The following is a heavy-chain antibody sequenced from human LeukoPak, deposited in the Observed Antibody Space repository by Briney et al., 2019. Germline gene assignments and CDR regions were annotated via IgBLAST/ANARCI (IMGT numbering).Heavy chain of an antibody. CDR3: ASGGYSSGWYGSFDI. V-gene: IGHV4-39*01. D-gene: IGHD6-19*01. Sequence: SETLSLTCTVSGASISSSDYYLGWIRQPPPKGLEWLGSLYSGGLTYYNPSLKSRVTISVDTSKNQFSLKVTSVTAADTAVYSCASGGYSSGWYGSFDIWGQWTVVTVSS. J-gene: IGHJ3*02. CDR1: GASISSSDYY. CDR2: LYSGGLT.